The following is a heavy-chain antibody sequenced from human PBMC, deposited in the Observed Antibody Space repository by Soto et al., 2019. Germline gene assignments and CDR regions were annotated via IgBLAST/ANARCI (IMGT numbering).Heavy chain of an antibody. CDR3: GRDSSARYYYDSSGSKARWFDP. V-gene: IGHV4-59*12. CDR1: GSPISSYY. CDR2: IYYTGTT. J-gene: IGHJ5*02. Sequence: SETLSLTCTVSGSPISSYYWSWFRQPPGQGLEWVGYIYYTGTTTYTPSLKSRVTVLVDTSKNQFSLKLSSVTAADTAVYYCGRDSSARYYYDSSGSKARWFDPWGQGTLVTVSS. D-gene: IGHD3-22*01.